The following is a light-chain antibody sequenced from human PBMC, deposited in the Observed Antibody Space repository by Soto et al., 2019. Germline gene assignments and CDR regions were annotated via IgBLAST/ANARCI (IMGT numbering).Light chain of an antibody. V-gene: IGKV3-15*01. CDR3: QQYNNWPPPYT. J-gene: IGKJ2*01. CDR2: GAS. CDR1: QSVSSN. Sequence: EIVMTQSPATLSVSPGERATLSCRASQSVSSNLAWYQQKPGQAPRLLIYGASTRATGIPARFSGSGSVTDFTLTISSLQSEDFAVYYCQQYNNWPPPYTFGQGTKLEIK.